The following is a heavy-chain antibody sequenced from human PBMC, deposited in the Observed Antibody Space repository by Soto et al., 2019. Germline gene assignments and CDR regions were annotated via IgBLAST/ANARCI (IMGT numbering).Heavy chain of an antibody. CDR2: ISSSSSYI. Sequence: GGSLRLSCAASGFTFSSYSMNWVRQAPGKGLEWVSSISSSSSYIYYADSVKGRFTISRDNAKNSLYLQMNSLRAEYTAVYYCARDKGGIAARQTFDYWGQGTLVTVSS. J-gene: IGHJ4*02. V-gene: IGHV3-21*01. D-gene: IGHD6-6*01. CDR3: ARDKGGIAARQTFDY. CDR1: GFTFSSYS.